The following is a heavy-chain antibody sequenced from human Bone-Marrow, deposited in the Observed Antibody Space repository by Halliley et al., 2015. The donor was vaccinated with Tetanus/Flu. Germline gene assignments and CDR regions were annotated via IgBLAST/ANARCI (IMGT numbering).Heavy chain of an antibody. D-gene: IGHD6-25*01. CDR2: IWSDGSNK. J-gene: IGHJ4*02. V-gene: IGHV3-33*01. CDR3: ARDRLSGQRLVDN. Sequence: VGFIWSDGSNKYYADSVKGRFAISRDNSQNTLYLQMNSLRVEDTAVYYCARDRLSGQRLVDNWGQGTLVSVSS.